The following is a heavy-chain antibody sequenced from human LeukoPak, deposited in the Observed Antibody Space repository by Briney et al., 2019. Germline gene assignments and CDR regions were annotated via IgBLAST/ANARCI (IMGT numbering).Heavy chain of an antibody. D-gene: IGHD4-17*01. CDR1: GFTFSSYE. J-gene: IGHJ4*02. CDR3: ARYTVTTGNYFDY. Sequence: GSLRLSCAASGFTFSSYEMNWVRQAPGKGLEWIGSIYYSGSTYYNPSLKGRVTISVDTSKNQFSLKLSSVTAADTAVYYCARYTVTTGNYFDYWGQGTLVTVSS. CDR2: IYYSGST. V-gene: IGHV4-39*07.